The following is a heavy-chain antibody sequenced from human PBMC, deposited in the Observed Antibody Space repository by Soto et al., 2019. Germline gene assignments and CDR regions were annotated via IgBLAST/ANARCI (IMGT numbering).Heavy chain of an antibody. J-gene: IGHJ4*02. V-gene: IGHV3-33*01. D-gene: IGHD3-22*01. CDR3: ARSPFYYDSSGYYPPPDYYFNY. CDR2: IWYDGSNK. Sequence: QVQLVESGGGVVQPGRSLRLSCAASGFTFSSYGMHWVRQAPGKGLEWVAVIWYDGSNKYYADSVKGRFTISRDNSKNKLYLQMNSLRAEDTAVYYCARSPFYYDSSGYYPPPDYYFNYWGQGTLVTVSS. CDR1: GFTFSSYG.